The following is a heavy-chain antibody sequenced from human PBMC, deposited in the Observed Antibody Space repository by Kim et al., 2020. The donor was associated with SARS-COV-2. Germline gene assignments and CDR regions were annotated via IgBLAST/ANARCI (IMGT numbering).Heavy chain of an antibody. CDR1: GGTFSSYA. CDR2: IIPILGIA. Sequence: SVKVSCKASGGTFSSYAISWVRQAPGQGLEWMGRIIPILGIANYAQKFQGRVTITADKSTSTAYMELSSLRSEDTAVYYCAREVWVGDILTGSPGDWGQGTLVTVSS. J-gene: IGHJ4*02. V-gene: IGHV1-69*04. CDR3: AREVWVGDILTGSPGD. D-gene: IGHD3-9*01.